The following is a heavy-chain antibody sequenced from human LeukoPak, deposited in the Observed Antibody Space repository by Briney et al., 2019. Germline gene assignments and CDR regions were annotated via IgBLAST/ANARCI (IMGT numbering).Heavy chain of an antibody. V-gene: IGHV3-33*06. Sequence: GRSLRLSCAASGFTFSSYGMHWVRQAPGKGLEWVAVIWYDGSNKYYADSVKGRFTISRDNSKKTLYLQMNSLRAEDTAVYYCAKDLSGEYYFDYWGQGTLVTVSS. CDR3: AKDLSGEYYFDY. D-gene: IGHD3-10*01. CDR1: GFTFSSYG. CDR2: IWYDGSNK. J-gene: IGHJ4*02.